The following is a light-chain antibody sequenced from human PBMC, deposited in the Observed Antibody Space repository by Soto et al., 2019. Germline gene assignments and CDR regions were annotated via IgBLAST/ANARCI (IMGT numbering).Light chain of an antibody. V-gene: IGKV3-20*01. CDR1: QSVSSSY. CDR3: QQYGSRYT. CDR2: GAS. J-gene: IGKJ2*01. Sequence: EIVLTQSPGTLSLSPGERATLSCRVSQSVSSSYLAWYQQKPGQAPRLLIYGASSRATGIPDRFSGSGSGTDFTLTISRLEPEDFAVYYCQQYGSRYTFGLGTKLEIK.